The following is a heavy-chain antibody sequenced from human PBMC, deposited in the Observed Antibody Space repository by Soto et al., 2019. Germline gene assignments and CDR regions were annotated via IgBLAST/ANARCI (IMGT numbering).Heavy chain of an antibody. J-gene: IGHJ6*03. CDR1: GYSFTSYW. Sequence: PGESLKISCKGSGYSFTSYWIGWVRQMPGKGLEWMGIIYPGDSDTRYSPSFQGQVTISADKSISTAYLQWSSLKASDTAMYYCARHLNKVGRSCYDLNYYYYYMDVWGKGTTVTVSS. CDR3: ARHLNKVGRSCYDLNYYYYYMDV. D-gene: IGHD5-12*01. V-gene: IGHV5-51*01. CDR2: IYPGDSDT.